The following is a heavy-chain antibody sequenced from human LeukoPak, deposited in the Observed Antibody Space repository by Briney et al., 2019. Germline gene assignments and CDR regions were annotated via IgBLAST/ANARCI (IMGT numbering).Heavy chain of an antibody. CDR2: IYTSGST. D-gene: IGHD6-13*01. CDR1: GGSISSYY. J-gene: IGHJ5*02. CDR3: VRQQLDQNWFDP. Sequence: SETLSLTCTVSGGSISSYYWSWIRQPAGKGLEWIGRIYTSGSTHYNPSLKSRVTMSVDTSKNQFSLKLSSVTAADTAVYYCVRQQLDQNWFDPWGQGTLVTVSS. V-gene: IGHV4-4*07.